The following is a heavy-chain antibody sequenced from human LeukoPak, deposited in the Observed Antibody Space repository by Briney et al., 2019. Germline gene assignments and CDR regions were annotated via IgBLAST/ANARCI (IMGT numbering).Heavy chain of an antibody. CDR1: DYTYTSYG. V-gene: IGHV1-18*01. J-gene: IGHJ5*02. CDR3: ARDGTPGTTFRFDP. CDR2: ISGYNGNT. Sequence: ASMNVSCKASDYTYTSYGISWVRQAPGQGLEWMGWISGYNGNTNYAQKFQARVTMTTDTSTTTAYMELRSLRSDDTAVYYCARDGTPGTTFRFDPWGQGTLVIVSS. D-gene: IGHD1-1*01.